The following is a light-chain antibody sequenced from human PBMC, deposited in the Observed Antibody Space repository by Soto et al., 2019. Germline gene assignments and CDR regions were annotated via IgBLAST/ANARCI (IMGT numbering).Light chain of an antibody. CDR3: QQTYSAPYT. J-gene: IGKJ2*01. V-gene: IGKV1-39*01. CDR2: AAS. Sequence: DIQLTQSPASLSASVGDRVTITCRASQTIVSYLNWYQQKPGKAPKVLIYAASSLQSGVPSRFSGSGSGTDFILTISSLQPEDFANYYCQQTYSAPYTFGQGTKVDIK. CDR1: QTIVSY.